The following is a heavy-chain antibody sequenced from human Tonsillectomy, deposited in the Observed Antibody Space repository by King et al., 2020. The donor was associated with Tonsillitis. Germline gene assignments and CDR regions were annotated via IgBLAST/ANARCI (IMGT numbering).Heavy chain of an antibody. CDR1: GFTFSGYW. CDR3: AKDDYASF. V-gene: IGHV3-74*01. CDR2: IKNDGSSS. Sequence: VQLVESGGGLVQPGGSLRLSCAASGFTFSGYWMHWIRQAPGKGLVWVSRIKNDGSSSSYADSVKGRFTISRANAKNTLYLQMNSLRAEDTAVYYCAKDDYASFWGQGARVTVSS. J-gene: IGHJ4*02. D-gene: IGHD4-17*01.